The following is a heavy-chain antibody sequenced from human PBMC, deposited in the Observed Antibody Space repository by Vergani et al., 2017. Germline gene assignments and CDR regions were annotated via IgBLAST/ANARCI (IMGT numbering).Heavy chain of an antibody. D-gene: IGHD2-2*01. V-gene: IGHV3-33*01. CDR3: ARDRSGHCSNTKCAYFDY. Sequence: QVQLEESGGGVVQPGRSLRLSCAGSGFTLSSHAMHWVRQAPGKGLEWVAFIWYDGSKEYYADSVKGRFTISRDNADNSLYLQMNNLRVEDTAVYYCARDRSGHCSNTKCAYFDYWGQGTLVTVSS. CDR1: GFTLSSHA. CDR2: IWYDGSKE. J-gene: IGHJ4*02.